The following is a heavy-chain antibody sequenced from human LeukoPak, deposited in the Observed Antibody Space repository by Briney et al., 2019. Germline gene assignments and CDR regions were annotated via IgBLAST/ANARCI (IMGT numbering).Heavy chain of an antibody. Sequence: GGSLRLSCVVSGFTFRDYWMHWVRQAPGKGLVWVSRIISDGSGSSYADSVKGRFISSRDNVKNTLYLQMNDLRVEDTAVYYCAKEVVGWYDYWGQGTLVTVSS. CDR2: IISDGSGS. J-gene: IGHJ4*02. V-gene: IGHV3-74*01. CDR1: GFTFRDYW. D-gene: IGHD6-19*01. CDR3: AKEVVGWYDY.